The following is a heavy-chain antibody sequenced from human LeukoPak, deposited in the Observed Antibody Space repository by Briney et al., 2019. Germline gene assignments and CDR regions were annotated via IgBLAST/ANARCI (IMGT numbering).Heavy chain of an antibody. CDR3: ARDPEAYYFDY. V-gene: IGHV1-46*01. J-gene: IGHJ4*02. Sequence: ASVKVSCKASGYTFTSYYMHWVRQAPGQGLEWMGIINPSGGSTSYAQKFRGRVTMTRDTSTSTVYMELSSLRSEDTAVYYCARDPEAYYFDYWAREPWSPSPQ. CDR1: GYTFTSYY. CDR2: INPSGGST.